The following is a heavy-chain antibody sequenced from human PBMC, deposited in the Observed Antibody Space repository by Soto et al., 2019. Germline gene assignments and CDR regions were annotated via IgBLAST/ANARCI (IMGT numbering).Heavy chain of an antibody. CDR3: ARDRGFGMDA. CDR2: IYESGTI. V-gene: IGHV4-31*03. CDR1: GGSINGGRYY. Sequence: QVPLQESGPGLVKPSQTLSLTCTVSGGSINGGRYYWNWIRQHPGKGLEWIGYIYESGTIDYNPPHKSRVIISEDTSKNQVSLSLISVTAADTAVYYCARDRGFGMDAWGQGTMVIVSS. J-gene: IGHJ6*02.